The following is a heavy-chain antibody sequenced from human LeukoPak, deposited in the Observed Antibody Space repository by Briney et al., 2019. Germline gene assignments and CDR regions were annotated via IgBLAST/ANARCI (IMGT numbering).Heavy chain of an antibody. CDR2: INPSGGST. CDR1: GYTFTIYY. J-gene: IGHJ4*02. Sequence: ASVTVSFKASGYTFTIYYMHWVRQAPGQGLEWMGVINPSGGSTSYAQKFQGRVTMTRDTSTSTVYMELSSLRSEDTAVYYCARAEVGATGVDYWGQGTLVTVSS. CDR3: ARAEVGATGVDY. D-gene: IGHD1-26*01. V-gene: IGHV1-46*01.